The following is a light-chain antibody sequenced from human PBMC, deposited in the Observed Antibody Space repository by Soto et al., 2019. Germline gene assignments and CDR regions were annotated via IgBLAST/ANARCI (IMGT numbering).Light chain of an antibody. CDR3: QQYKDWPPLT. J-gene: IGKJ4*01. CDR1: QSVNIN. V-gene: IGKV3D-15*01. Sequence: EIAMTQSPVTLSASPGERVTLSCRASQSVNINLAWYQQRPGQAPRVLIYGASNRDSGIPDRFSGSGSGTDFTLAISSLEPDEFALYYCQQYKDWPPLTFGGGTRVEIK. CDR2: GAS.